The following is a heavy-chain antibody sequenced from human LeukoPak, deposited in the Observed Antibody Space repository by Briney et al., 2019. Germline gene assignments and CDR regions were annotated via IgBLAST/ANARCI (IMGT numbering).Heavy chain of an antibody. J-gene: IGHJ4*02. CDR3: AGQASAAGGEKY. CDR1: GGSISSYY. CDR2: IYYSGST. V-gene: IGHV4-59*01. D-gene: IGHD6-13*01. Sequence: SETLSLTCTVSGGSISSYYWSWIRQPPGKGLEWIGYIYYSGSTNYNPSLKSQVTISVDTSKNQFSLKLRSVTAADTAVYYCAGQASAAGGEKYWGQGTLVTVSS.